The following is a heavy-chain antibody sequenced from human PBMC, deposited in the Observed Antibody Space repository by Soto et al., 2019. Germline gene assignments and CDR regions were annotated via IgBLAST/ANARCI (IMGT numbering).Heavy chain of an antibody. V-gene: IGHV1-69*02. CDR2: IIPILGIA. J-gene: IGHJ4*02. Sequence: QVQLVQSGAEVKKPGSSVKVSCKASGGTFSSYTISWVRQAPGQGLEWMGRIIPILGIANYAQKFQGRVTITADKSTSTAYMELSSLRSEDTAVYYCASVPSIAARDLFDYWGQGTLVTVSS. CDR3: ASVPSIAARDLFDY. D-gene: IGHD6-6*01. CDR1: GGTFSSYT.